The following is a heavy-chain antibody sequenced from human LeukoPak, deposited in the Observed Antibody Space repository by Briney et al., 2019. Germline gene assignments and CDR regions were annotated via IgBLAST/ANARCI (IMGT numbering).Heavy chain of an antibody. D-gene: IGHD3-22*01. CDR3: ASTGRSSGYLYNWFDP. CDR1: GFTFSSYA. J-gene: IGHJ5*02. V-gene: IGHV3-21*01. CDR2: ISSSSSYI. Sequence: GGSLRLSCAASGFTFSSYAMHWVRQAPGKGLEWVSSISSSSSYIYYADSVKGRFTISRDNAKNSLYLQMNSLRAEDTAVYYCASTGRSSGYLYNWFDPWGQGTLVTVSS.